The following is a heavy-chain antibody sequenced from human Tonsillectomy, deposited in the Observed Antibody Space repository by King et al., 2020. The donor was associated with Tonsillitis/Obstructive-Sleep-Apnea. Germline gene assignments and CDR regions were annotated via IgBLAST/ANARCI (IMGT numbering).Heavy chain of an antibody. D-gene: IGHD1-14*01. CDR1: GFTFSNAW. CDR2: IKSKTDGGTT. V-gene: IGHV3-15*01. J-gene: IGHJ4*02. CDR3: TGRNQFDY. Sequence: VQLVESGGGLLKPGGSLRLSCVVSGFTFSNAWMSWVRQAPGKGLEWVGRIKSKTDGGTTDYAAPVRGRFTISRDDSKNTLYLQMNSLKTEDTAMYYCTGRNQFDYWGQGTLVTVSS.